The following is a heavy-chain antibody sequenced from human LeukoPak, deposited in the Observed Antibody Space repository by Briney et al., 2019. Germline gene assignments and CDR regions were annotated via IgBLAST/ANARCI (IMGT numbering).Heavy chain of an antibody. V-gene: IGHV1-8*03. Sequence: AASVKVSCKASGYTFTSYDINWVRQATGQGLEWMGWMNPNSGNTGYAQKFQGRVTITRNTSISTAYMELSSLRSEDTAVYYCARGRTADIIVVPAAIPEELDYWGQGTWSPSPQ. J-gene: IGHJ4*02. D-gene: IGHD2-2*02. CDR2: MNPNSGNT. CDR3: ARGRTADIIVVPAAIPEELDY. CDR1: GYTFTSYD.